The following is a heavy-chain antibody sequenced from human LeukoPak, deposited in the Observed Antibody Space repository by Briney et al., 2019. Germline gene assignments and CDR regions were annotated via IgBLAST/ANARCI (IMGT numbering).Heavy chain of an antibody. CDR1: GFTVSSNY. Sequence: GGTLRLSCAASGFTVSSNYMSWVRQAPGKGLEWVSAISGSGGSTYYADSVKGRFTISRDNSKNTLYLQMNSLRAEDTAVYCCESYDYVWGSYRREGFDYWGQGTLVTVSS. CDR3: ESYDYVWGSYRREGFDY. V-gene: IGHV3-23*01. CDR2: ISGSGGST. J-gene: IGHJ4*02. D-gene: IGHD3-16*02.